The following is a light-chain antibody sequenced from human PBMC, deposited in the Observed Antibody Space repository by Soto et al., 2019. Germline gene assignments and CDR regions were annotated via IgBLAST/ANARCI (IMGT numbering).Light chain of an antibody. Sequence: QSVLTQPPSASGSPGHSVTISCTGTSSDVGGYNYVSWYQQHPGKAPKLMIFEVSKRPSGVPDRFSGSKSGNTASLPVSGLQAEDEADYFCSSYAGGNDYVFGTGTKVTVL. CDR1: SSDVGGYNY. CDR2: EVS. J-gene: IGLJ1*01. V-gene: IGLV2-8*01. CDR3: SSYAGGNDYV.